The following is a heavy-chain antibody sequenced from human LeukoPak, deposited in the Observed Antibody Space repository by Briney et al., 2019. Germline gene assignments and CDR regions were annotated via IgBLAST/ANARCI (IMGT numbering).Heavy chain of an antibody. V-gene: IGHV3-23*01. J-gene: IGHJ4*02. D-gene: IGHD4-17*01. Sequence: PGGSLRLSCAASGFTLSNYAMSWVRQAPGKGLAWVSSISGSGSSTYYADSVKGRCTISRDNSKNTLYLEMNSLTAEDTAVYYCADPTVWPNDFWGQGTLVTVSS. CDR1: GFTLSNYA. CDR2: ISGSGSST. CDR3: ADPTVWPNDF.